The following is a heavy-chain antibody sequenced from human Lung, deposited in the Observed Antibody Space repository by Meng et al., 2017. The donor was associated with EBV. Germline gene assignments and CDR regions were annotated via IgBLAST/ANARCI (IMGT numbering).Heavy chain of an antibody. D-gene: IGHD3-22*01. CDR2: IHYSGRT. Sequence: QRQLTAPDPALVKQSDSISLTCIVSCVSIRSSRHYWDWIRKSPGKGLQWIGSIHYSGRTSYNPSLKSRVTISVDTSKNQFSLKLSSVVAADTAVYYCAREVPMIVMNWLDPWGQGTLVTVSS. J-gene: IGHJ5*02. V-gene: IGHV4-39*07. CDR3: AREVPMIVMNWLDP. CDR1: CVSIRSSRHY.